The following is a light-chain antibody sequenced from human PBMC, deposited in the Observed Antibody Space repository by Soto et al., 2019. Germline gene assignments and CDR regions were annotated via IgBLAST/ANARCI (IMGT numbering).Light chain of an antibody. CDR3: QQYGSSPRT. V-gene: IGKV3-20*01. Sequence: EIVLTQSPGTLSLSPGERATLSCRASQSVSSNYLAWYQQRPGQAPRLLILGTSTRSTGIPDRFSGSGSGTDFTLTISRLEPEDFAVYYCQQYGSSPRTFGQGTKVDIK. CDR2: GTS. CDR1: QSVSSNY. J-gene: IGKJ1*01.